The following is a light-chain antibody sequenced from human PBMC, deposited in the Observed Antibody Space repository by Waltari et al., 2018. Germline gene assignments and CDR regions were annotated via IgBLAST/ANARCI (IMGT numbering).Light chain of an antibody. CDR2: NNS. Sequence: SYVLTQPPSVSVAPGKTARVTCGGHNLGSKRVHLYQQRPGQAPVLVISNNSDRPSGIPERFSGSNSENTATLTISRVEAGDEADYYCQVWDHSGIDTYVFGAGTKVTVL. V-gene: IGLV3-21*04. J-gene: IGLJ1*01. CDR1: NLGSKR. CDR3: QVWDHSGIDTYV.